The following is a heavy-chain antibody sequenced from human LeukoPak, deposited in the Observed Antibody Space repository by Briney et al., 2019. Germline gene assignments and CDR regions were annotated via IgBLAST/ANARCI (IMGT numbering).Heavy chain of an antibody. V-gene: IGHV1-2*02. CDR1: GYTFTGYY. Sequence: GASVKVSCKASGYTFTGYYMHWVRQAPGQGLEWMGWINPNSGGTNYAQKFQGGVTMTRDTSISTAYMELSRLRSDDTAVYYCARGPGPLWFGELPFDYWGQGTLVTVSS. CDR2: INPNSGGT. D-gene: IGHD3-10*01. J-gene: IGHJ4*02. CDR3: ARGPGPLWFGELPFDY.